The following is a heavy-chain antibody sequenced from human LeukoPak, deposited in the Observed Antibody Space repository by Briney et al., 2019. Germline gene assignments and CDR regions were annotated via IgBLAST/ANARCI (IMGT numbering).Heavy chain of an antibody. CDR3: AKVYSSSWSPFDY. D-gene: IGHD6-13*01. V-gene: IGHV3-23*01. CDR1: GFTFSSYS. Sequence: GGSLRLSCAASGFTFSSYSMNWVRQAPGKGLEWVSGISGSGGNTYYADSVKGRFTISRDNSKNTLYLEMNSLRAEDTAVYYCAKVYSSSWSPFDYWGQGTLVTVSS. J-gene: IGHJ4*02. CDR2: ISGSGGNT.